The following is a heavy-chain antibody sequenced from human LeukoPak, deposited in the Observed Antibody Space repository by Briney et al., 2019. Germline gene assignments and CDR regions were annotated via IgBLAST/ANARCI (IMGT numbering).Heavy chain of an antibody. CDR2: ISGSGGST. J-gene: IGHJ4*02. D-gene: IGHD2-15*01. CDR3: AKDHHLGLVEYFDY. Sequence: GGSLRLSCAASEFTFSSYAMSWVRQAPGKGLEWVSAISGSGGSTYYADSVKGRFTISRDNSKNTLYLQMNSLRAEDTAVYYCAKDHHLGLVEYFDYWGQGTLVTVSS. CDR1: EFTFSSYA. V-gene: IGHV3-23*01.